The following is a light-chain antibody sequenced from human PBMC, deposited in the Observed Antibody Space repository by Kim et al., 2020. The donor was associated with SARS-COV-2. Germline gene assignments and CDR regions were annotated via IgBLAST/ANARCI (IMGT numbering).Light chain of an antibody. CDR2: GAS. V-gene: IGKV3-15*01. CDR1: RSVSTH. Sequence: EIVMTQSPATLSVSPGERATLSCRASRSVSTHLAWYQQKPGQGPRLLIYGASTRATGVPDRFSGSGSGTDFTLTISGLHSEDVAVYYCQHYDDWPLTFGGGTKVDIK. CDR3: QHYDDWPLT. J-gene: IGKJ4*01.